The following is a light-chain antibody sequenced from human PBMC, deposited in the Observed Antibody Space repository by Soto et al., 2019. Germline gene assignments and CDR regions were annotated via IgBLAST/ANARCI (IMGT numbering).Light chain of an antibody. CDR1: SSDVGTYYF. V-gene: IGLV2-14*02. CDR3: SSATSTSSLVI. Sequence: QSALTQPASVSGSLGQSITISCTGSSSDVGTYYFVSWYQQHPGKVPKLMIYEGTKRPSGVSDRFSGSKSGNTASMTISGLQVDDEAIYYCSSATSTSSLVIFGGGTKVTVL. J-gene: IGLJ2*01. CDR2: EGT.